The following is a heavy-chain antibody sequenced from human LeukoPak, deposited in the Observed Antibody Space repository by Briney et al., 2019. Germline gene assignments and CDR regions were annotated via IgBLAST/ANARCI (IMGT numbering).Heavy chain of an antibody. J-gene: IGHJ3*02. CDR2: ISGSGGST. CDR1: GFTFSSYA. Sequence: GGSLRLSCAASGFTFSSYAMSWVRQAPGKGLEWVSAISGSGGSTYYADSVKGRFTISRDNSKNTLYLQMNSLRAEDTAVYYCESTLCCSSTSCYTGHDAFDIWGQGTMVTVSS. CDR3: ESTLCCSSTSCYTGHDAFDI. V-gene: IGHV3-23*01. D-gene: IGHD2-2*02.